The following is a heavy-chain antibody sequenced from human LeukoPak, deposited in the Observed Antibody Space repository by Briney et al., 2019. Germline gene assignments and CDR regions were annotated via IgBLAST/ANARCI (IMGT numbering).Heavy chain of an antibody. D-gene: IGHD2-2*02. CDR2: ISAYNGNT. CDR3: ARIGDCSSTSCYKNAFDI. V-gene: IGHV1-18*01. CDR1: GYTFTSYG. Sequence: ASVKVPCKASGYTFTSYGISWVRQAPGQGLEWMGWISAYNGNTNYAQNLQGRVTMTTDTSTSTAYMELRSLRSDDTAVYYCARIGDCSSTSCYKNAFDIWGKGTTVTVSS. J-gene: IGHJ3*02.